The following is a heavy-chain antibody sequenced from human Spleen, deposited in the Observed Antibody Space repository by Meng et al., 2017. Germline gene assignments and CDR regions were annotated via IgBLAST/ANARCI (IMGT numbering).Heavy chain of an antibody. CDR2: ISYDGSDK. CDR1: GFTFSSYA. V-gene: IGHV3-30*04. CDR3: AKSLKIHYFDY. Sequence: GESLKISCAASGFTFSSYAMHWVRQAPGKGLEWVALISYDGSDKSYADSVKGRFTISRDNSKNMVYLQMNSLRADDTALYYCAKSLKIHYFDYWGQGTPVTVSS. J-gene: IGHJ4*02.